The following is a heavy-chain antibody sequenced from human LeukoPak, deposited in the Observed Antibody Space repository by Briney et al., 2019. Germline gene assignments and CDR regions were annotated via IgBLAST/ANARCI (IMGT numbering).Heavy chain of an antibody. D-gene: IGHD2-15*01. Sequence: GASVKVSCKASGYTFTSYGISWVRQAPGQGLEWMGWFSAYNGNTKYAQKVQGRVTMTTDPSTSTAYMELRSLRSDDTAVYYCARVLERLGYCSGGSCSTFDYWGQGTLVTVSS. CDR2: FSAYNGNT. CDR3: ARVLERLGYCSGGSCSTFDY. V-gene: IGHV1-18*01. J-gene: IGHJ4*02. CDR1: GYTFTSYG.